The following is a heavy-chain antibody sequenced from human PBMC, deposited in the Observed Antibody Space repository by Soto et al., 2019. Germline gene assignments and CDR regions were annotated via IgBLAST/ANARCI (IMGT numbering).Heavy chain of an antibody. CDR1: GGSFSGYY. D-gene: IGHD3-10*01. J-gene: IGHJ5*02. V-gene: IGHV4-34*01. Sequence: PSETLSLTCAVYGGSFSGYYWTWIRQPPGTGLEWIGEINHSGSTNYNPSLKSRVTISVDTSKNQFSLKLTSVTAADTAVYYCARGVLRGDNWFDPWGQGTLVTVSS. CDR2: INHSGST. CDR3: ARGVLRGDNWFDP.